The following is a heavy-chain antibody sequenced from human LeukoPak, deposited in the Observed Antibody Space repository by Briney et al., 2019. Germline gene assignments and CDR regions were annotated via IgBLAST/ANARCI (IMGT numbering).Heavy chain of an antibody. CDR1: GGSFSGYY. D-gene: IGHD6-19*01. CDR3: ARGDLSGWYDY. J-gene: IGHJ4*02. V-gene: IGHV4-34*01. Sequence: SETLSLTCAVYGGSFSGYYWSWIRQPPGKGLEWIGEINHSGSTNYNPSLKSRVTISVDTSKNQFSLKLSSVTAADTAVYYCARGDLSGWYDYWGQGTLVTVSS. CDR2: INHSGST.